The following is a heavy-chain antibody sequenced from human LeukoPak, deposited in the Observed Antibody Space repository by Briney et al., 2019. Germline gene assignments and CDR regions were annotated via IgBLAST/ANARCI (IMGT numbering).Heavy chain of an antibody. D-gene: IGHD4-23*01. CDR2: IYYSGST. Sequence: PSETLSLTCTVSGGSISSGGYYWSWIRQHPGTGLEWIGYIYYSGSTYYNPSLKSRVTISVDTSKNQFSLKLSSVTAADTAVYYCARAVDYGGNVVYWGQGTLVTVSS. V-gene: IGHV4-31*03. CDR3: ARAVDYGGNVVY. J-gene: IGHJ4*02. CDR1: GGSISSGGYY.